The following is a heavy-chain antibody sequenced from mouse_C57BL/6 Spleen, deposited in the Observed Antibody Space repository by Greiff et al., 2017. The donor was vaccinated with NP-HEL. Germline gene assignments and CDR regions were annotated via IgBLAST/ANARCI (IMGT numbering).Heavy chain of an antibody. CDR2: ISSGGDYI. V-gene: IGHV5-9-1*02. D-gene: IGHD2-1*01. Sequence: EVMLVESGEGLVKPGGSLKLSCAASGFTFSSYAMSWVRQTPEKRLEWVAYISSGGDYIYYADTVKGRFTISRDNARNTLYLQMSSLKSEDTAMYYCTRDYGNYPYYAMDYWGQGTSVTVSS. J-gene: IGHJ4*01. CDR1: GFTFSSYA. CDR3: TRDYGNYPYYAMDY.